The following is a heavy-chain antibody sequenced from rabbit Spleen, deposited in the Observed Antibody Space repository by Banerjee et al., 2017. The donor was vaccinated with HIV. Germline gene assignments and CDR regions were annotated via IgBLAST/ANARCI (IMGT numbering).Heavy chain of an antibody. CDR3: TRDDGSGHYIDGYFNL. D-gene: IGHD1-1*01. Sequence: QEQLVESGGGLVQPEGSLTLTCTASGLDFSSSYWICWVRQAPGKGLEWIACIDVRSSGNIYYASWAKGRFTISKTSSTTVTLQVTSLTAADTATYFCTRDDGSGHYIDGYFNLWGPGTLVTVS. CDR1: GLDFSSSYW. V-gene: IGHV1S45*01. CDR2: IDVRSSGNI. J-gene: IGHJ4*01.